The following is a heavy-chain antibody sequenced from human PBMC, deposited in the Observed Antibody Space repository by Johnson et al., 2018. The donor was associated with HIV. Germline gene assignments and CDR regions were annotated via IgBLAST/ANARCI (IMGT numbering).Heavy chain of an antibody. CDR3: RVVGDAFDI. V-gene: IGHV3-30*03. Sequence: QVQLVESGGGVVQPGRSLRLSCVASGFTFSNYGMHWVRQAPGKALEWVAVISYDGSKKYYADSVKGRFTISRDNSKNTLYLQMNSLRVEDTAVYYVRVVGDAFDIWGQGTMVTVSS. CDR1: GFTFSNYG. J-gene: IGHJ3*02. CDR2: ISYDGSKK. D-gene: IGHD2-15*01.